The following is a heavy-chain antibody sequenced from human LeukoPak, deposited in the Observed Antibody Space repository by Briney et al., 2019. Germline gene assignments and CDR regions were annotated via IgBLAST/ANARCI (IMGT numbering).Heavy chain of an antibody. CDR3: TRYNNDHFDY. CDR1: GFTFGGYG. D-gene: IGHD1-14*01. CDR2: IAYDGSRA. Sequence: GGSLRLSCAGSGFTFGGYGMHWFRQTPGKGLEWVAVIAYDGSRAFYDDSVKGRFTISRDNSKNTMSVQMDDLRAEDTAVYYCTRYNNDHFDYWGQGTLVTVSS. V-gene: IGHV3-33*01. J-gene: IGHJ4*02.